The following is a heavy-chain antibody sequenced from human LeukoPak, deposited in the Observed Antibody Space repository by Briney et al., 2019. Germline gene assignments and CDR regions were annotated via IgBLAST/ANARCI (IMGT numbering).Heavy chain of an antibody. Sequence: GSSVKVSCKASGGTFSSYAISWVRQAPGQGLEWMGRIIPILGIANYAQKFQGRVTITADKSTSTAYMELSSLRSEDTAVYYCATSGPIYYYYYYGMDVWGQGTTVTVSS. CDR1: GGTFSSYA. CDR3: ATSGPIYYYYYYGMDV. V-gene: IGHV1-69*04. D-gene: IGHD3-9*01. CDR2: IIPILGIA. J-gene: IGHJ6*02.